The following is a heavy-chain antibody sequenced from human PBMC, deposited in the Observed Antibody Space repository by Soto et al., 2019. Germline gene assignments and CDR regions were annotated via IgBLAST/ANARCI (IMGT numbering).Heavy chain of an antibody. D-gene: IGHD4-17*01. Sequence: EVQLVESGGGLVKPGGSLRLSCAASGFTFSSYSMNWVRQAPGKGLEWVSSISSSSSYIYYADSVKGRFTISRDNAKNSLYMQLNSPRAEDTAVYYCARIGTVPTSGCFDPWGQGTLVTVSS. CDR1: GFTFSSYS. CDR3: ARIGTVPTSGCFDP. J-gene: IGHJ5*02. CDR2: ISSSSSYI. V-gene: IGHV3-21*01.